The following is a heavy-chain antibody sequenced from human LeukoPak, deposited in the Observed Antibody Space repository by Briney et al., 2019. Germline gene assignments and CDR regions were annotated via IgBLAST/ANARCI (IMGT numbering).Heavy chain of an antibody. Sequence: MASETLSLTCTVSGGSISSSSYYWGWIRQPPGKGLEWIGYIYYSGSTNYNPSLKSRVTISVDTSKNQFSLKLSSVTAADTAVYYCASTGYSSGFRTYYFDYWGQGTLVTVSS. CDR2: IYYSGST. D-gene: IGHD6-19*01. J-gene: IGHJ4*02. V-gene: IGHV4-61*05. CDR1: GGSISSSSYY. CDR3: ASTGYSSGFRTYYFDY.